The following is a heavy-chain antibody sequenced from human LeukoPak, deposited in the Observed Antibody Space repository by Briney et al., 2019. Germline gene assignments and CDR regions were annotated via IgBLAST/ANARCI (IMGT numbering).Heavy chain of an antibody. V-gene: IGHV3-23*01. CDR1: GFTFSSYA. D-gene: IGHD3-22*01. CDR2: ISGSGGST. Sequence: GASLRLSCAASGFTFSSYAMSWVRQAPGKGLEWVSAISGSGGSTYYADSVKGRFTISRDNSKNTLYLQMNSLRAEDTAVYYCAKDLPDYCDSSAGGYWGQGTLVTVSS. J-gene: IGHJ4*02. CDR3: AKDLPDYCDSSAGGY.